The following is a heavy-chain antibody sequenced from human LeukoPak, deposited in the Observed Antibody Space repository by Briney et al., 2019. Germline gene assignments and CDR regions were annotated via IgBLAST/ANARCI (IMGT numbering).Heavy chain of an antibody. V-gene: IGHV3-30*04. CDR2: TSYDGSNK. D-gene: IGHD1-7*01. Sequence: GRSLRLSCAASGFTFRNYAMHWLRQTPGKGLEWVAVTSYDGSNKYYSDSVKGRFTISRYNSRNTLYLQMNSLRAEDTAVYYCARDSPGTPYDAFDIWGQGTMVTVSS. CDR1: GFTFRNYA. J-gene: IGHJ3*02. CDR3: ARDSPGTPYDAFDI.